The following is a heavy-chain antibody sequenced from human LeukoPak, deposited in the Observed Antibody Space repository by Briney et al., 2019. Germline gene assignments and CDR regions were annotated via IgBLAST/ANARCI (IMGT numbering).Heavy chain of an antibody. V-gene: IGHV5-51*01. Sequence: GEPLKISCKGSGYRFTSYWSGWVRQMPGKGLDWMGTIYVGVSDTRYSPSFQGQVTISADTSISTAYLQWSSLKASDTAMYYCAKLEGYYDSSGYYPRGPDYWGQGTLVTV. CDR2: IYVGVSDT. CDR1: GYRFTSYW. J-gene: IGHJ4*02. CDR3: AKLEGYYDSSGYYPRGPDY. D-gene: IGHD3-22*01.